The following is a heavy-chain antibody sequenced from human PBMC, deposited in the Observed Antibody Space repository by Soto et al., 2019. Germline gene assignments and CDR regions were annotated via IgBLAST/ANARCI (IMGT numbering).Heavy chain of an antibody. CDR3: ARTYRSSWSPFDY. J-gene: IGHJ4*02. D-gene: IGHD6-13*01. CDR2: INQSGGT. CDR1: GGSFSGYY. Sequence: QVQLQQWGAGLLKPSETLSLTCAVYGGSFSGYYWSWIRQPPGKGLEWIGEINQSGGTNYNPSLQSRVTISVDTSKNQFSLKLSSVTAADTDVYYCARTYRSSWSPFDYWGQGTLVTVSS. V-gene: IGHV4-34*01.